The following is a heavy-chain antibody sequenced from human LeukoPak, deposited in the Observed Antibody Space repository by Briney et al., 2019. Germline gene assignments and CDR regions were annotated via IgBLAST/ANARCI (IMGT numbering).Heavy chain of an antibody. J-gene: IGHJ4*02. CDR2: IYTSGST. Sequence: PSETLSLTCTVSGGSISSYYWSWIRQPAGKGLEWIGRIYTSGSTNYNPSLKSRVTMSVDTSKNQFSLKLSSVTAADTAVYYCVRVKYDSSGYPQAFDYWGQGTLVTVSS. V-gene: IGHV4-4*07. CDR1: GGSISSYY. CDR3: VRVKYDSSGYPQAFDY. D-gene: IGHD3-22*01.